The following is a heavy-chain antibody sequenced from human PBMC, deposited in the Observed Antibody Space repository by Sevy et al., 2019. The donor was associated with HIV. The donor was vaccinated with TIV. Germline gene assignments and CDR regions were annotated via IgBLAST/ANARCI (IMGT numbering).Heavy chain of an antibody. CDR1: GFTVSSNY. D-gene: IGHD3-22*01. CDR3: ARGHYYDSRGYQTNAFDI. CDR2: IYSGGST. J-gene: IGHJ3*02. Sequence: GGSLRLSCAASGFTVSSNYMSWVRQAPGKGLEWVSVIYSGGSTYYESFVKDRFTISRDNSKNTLYLQMNSLRAEDTAVYYWARGHYYDSRGYQTNAFDIWGQGTMVTVSS. V-gene: IGHV3-53*01.